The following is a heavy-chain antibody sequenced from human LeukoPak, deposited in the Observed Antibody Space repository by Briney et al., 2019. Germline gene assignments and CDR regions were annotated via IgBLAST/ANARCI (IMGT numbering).Heavy chain of an antibody. Sequence: GASVKVSCKASGYTFTSYGISWVRQAPGQGLEWMGWISAYNGNTNYAQKLQGRVTMTTDTSTSTAYMELTSLRSDDTAVYYCARGRLDSSSWYGADAFDIWGQGTMVTVSS. CDR1: GYTFTSYG. D-gene: IGHD6-13*01. CDR2: ISAYNGNT. CDR3: ARGRLDSSSWYGADAFDI. V-gene: IGHV1-18*01. J-gene: IGHJ3*02.